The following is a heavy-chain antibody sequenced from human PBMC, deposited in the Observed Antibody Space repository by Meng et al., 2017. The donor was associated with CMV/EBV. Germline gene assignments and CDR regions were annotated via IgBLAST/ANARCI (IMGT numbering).Heavy chain of an antibody. CDR2: INHSGST. CDR3: ARGGNWFDP. Sequence: QVQRPAVGAGPLNPRETLSPPCAVYGGSFSGYYWSWIRQPPGKGLEWIGEINHSGSTNYNPSLKSRVTISVDTSKNQFSLKLSSVTAADTAVYYCARGGNWFDPWGQGTLVTVSS. CDR1: GGSFSGYY. J-gene: IGHJ5*02. V-gene: IGHV4-34*02.